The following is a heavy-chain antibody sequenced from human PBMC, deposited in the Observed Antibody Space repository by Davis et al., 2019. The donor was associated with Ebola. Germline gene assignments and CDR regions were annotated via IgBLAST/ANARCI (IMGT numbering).Heavy chain of an antibody. CDR2: IVYDGSNK. Sequence: GESLKISCAASGFTFNSYGMHWVRQAPGKGLEWVAFIVYDGSNKNYADSVKGRFTISRDNSRNTLYLQMNSLRVEDTAVYYCGKDGLWPDFWGQGTLVTVSS. V-gene: IGHV3-30*02. D-gene: IGHD2-21*01. CDR1: GFTFNSYG. J-gene: IGHJ4*02. CDR3: GKDGLWPDF.